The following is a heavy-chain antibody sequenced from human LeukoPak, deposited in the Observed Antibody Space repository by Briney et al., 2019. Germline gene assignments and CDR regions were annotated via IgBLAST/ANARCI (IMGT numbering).Heavy chain of an antibody. CDR1: GFTFSSYS. CDR2: ISSDSSYI. V-gene: IGHV3-21*01. CDR3: ARDGYGDYYFDY. J-gene: IGHJ4*02. Sequence: GGSLRLSCAASGFTFSSYSMNWVRQAPGKGLEWVSYISSDSSYIYYADSVKGRFTISRDNAKTSLYLQMNSLSADDTAVYYCARDGYGDYYFDYWGQGTLVTVSS. D-gene: IGHD4-17*01.